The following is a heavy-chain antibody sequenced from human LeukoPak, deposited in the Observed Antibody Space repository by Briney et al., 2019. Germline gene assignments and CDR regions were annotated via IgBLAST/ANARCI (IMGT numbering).Heavy chain of an antibody. CDR1: GFTFSNYA. D-gene: IGHD6-6*01. J-gene: IGHJ4*02. Sequence: SGGSLRLSCVASGFTFSNYAMNWVRQAPGKGLEWVAVISYDGSNKYYADSVKGRFTISRDNSKNTLYLQMNSLRAEDTAVYYCANILLSSSTQGGYWGQGTLVTVSS. V-gene: IGHV3-30-3*01. CDR3: ANILLSSSTQGGY. CDR2: ISYDGSNK.